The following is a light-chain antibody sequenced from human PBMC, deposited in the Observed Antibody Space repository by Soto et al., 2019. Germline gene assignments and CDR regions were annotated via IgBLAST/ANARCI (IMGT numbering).Light chain of an antibody. Sequence: EIVLTQSPGTLSLSPGEGVTLSCRASQTIINNFLAWYQQKPGQAPRLLINGASSRATGIPDRFGGSGSGTDFTLTISRLEPEDFAVYYCQQYVSTPWTFGQGTKVEVK. V-gene: IGKV3-20*01. CDR1: QTIINNF. CDR2: GAS. CDR3: QQYVSTPWT. J-gene: IGKJ1*01.